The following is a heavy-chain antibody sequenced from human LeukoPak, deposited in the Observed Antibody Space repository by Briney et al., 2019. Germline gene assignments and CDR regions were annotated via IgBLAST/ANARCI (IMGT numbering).Heavy chain of an antibody. CDR3: ARQDILTGYFDY. J-gene: IGHJ4*02. CDR2: INPNSGGT. D-gene: IGHD3-9*01. Sequence: GASVKVSCKASGYTFTGYYMHWVRQAPGQGLEWMGWINPNSGGTNYAQKFQGRVTTSIGTAYMELSRLRSDDTAVYYCARQDILTGYFDYWGQGTLVTVSS. V-gene: IGHV1-2*02. CDR1: GYTFTGYY.